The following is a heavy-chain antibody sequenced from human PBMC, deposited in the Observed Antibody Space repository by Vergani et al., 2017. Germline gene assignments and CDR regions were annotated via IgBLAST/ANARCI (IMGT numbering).Heavy chain of an antibody. CDR2: INPSGGST. CDR3: ARNRVAGHEIDY. CDR1: GYTFTNYY. J-gene: IGHJ4*02. V-gene: IGHV1-46*01. Sequence: QVLLVQSGAEVKKPGASVRVSCKTSGYTFTNYYIHWVRQAPGQGLEWMGIINPSGGSTTYAQQFQGRLTMTRDTSTSTVYMELSRLRSDDTAVYYCARNRVAGHEIDYWGQGTLVTVSS. D-gene: IGHD6-19*01.